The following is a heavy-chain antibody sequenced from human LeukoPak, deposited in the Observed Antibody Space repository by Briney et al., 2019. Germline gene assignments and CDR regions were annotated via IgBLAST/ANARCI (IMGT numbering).Heavy chain of an antibody. Sequence: GGSLRLSCAASGFTFTTYAMGWVRQAPGMGLEWVSSISNNGGDTYYGDSVKGRLSISRDNSKNTLYLQINSLRAKDTAMYYCAKSMSTAYRGFFDYWGQGILVSVSS. CDR3: AKSMSTAYRGFFDY. CDR2: ISNNGGDT. D-gene: IGHD5-18*01. V-gene: IGHV3-23*01. CDR1: GFTFTTYA. J-gene: IGHJ4*02.